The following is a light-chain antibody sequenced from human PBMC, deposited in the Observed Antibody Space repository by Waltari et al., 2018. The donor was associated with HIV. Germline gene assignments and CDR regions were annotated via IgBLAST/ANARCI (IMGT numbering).Light chain of an antibody. CDR1: TSTFGTNS. Sequence: QSVLTQPPSASGTPGQRVTISCSGTTSTFGTNSVNWSQQLPGTAPKLLILSDDQRPSGVPDRFSGSKAGTAASLTISGLQSEDEGDYYCAAWDDSLSEPYVLFGGGTRLTVL. CDR3: AAWDDSLSEPYVL. V-gene: IGLV1-44*01. J-gene: IGLJ2*01. CDR2: SDD.